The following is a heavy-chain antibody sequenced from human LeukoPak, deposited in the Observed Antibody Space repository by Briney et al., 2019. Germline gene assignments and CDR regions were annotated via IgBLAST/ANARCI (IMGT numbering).Heavy chain of an antibody. D-gene: IGHD6-19*01. V-gene: IGHV3-9*03. CDR1: GFTFDDYA. Sequence: GGSLILSCSTPGFTFDDYAIHSVRQAPAKGLEWVSRISWNSGSIGYADSVKGRFPGSRHKANNSRALQMNSMRAEDMALYYCAKDTTGYSSGLPDYGGEGTLVTVSS. J-gene: IGHJ4*02. CDR3: AKDTTGYSSGLPDY. CDR2: ISWNSGSI.